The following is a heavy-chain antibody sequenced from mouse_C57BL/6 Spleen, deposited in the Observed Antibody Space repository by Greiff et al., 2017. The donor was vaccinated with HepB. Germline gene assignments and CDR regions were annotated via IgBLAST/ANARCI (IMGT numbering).Heavy chain of an antibody. D-gene: IGHD2-2*01. CDR3: ALYDRYPYYYAMDY. V-gene: IGHV1-74*01. CDR1: GYTFTSYW. J-gene: IGHJ4*01. CDR2: IHPSDSDT. Sequence: QVQLQQPGAELVKPGASVKVSCKASGYTFTSYWMHWVKQRPGQGLEWIGRIHPSDSDTNYNQKFKGKATLTVDKSSSTAYMQLSSLTSEDSAVYYCALYDRYPYYYAMDYWGQGTSATVSP.